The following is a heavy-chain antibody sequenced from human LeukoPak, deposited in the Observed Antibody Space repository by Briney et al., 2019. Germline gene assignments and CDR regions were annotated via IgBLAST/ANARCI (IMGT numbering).Heavy chain of an antibody. D-gene: IGHD3-22*01. CDR2: INHSGST. J-gene: IGHJ4*02. CDR1: GGSFSGYY. CDR3: ARVRDTYYYDSSGQQFDY. V-gene: IGHV4-34*01. Sequence: SETLSLTCAVYGGSFSGYYWSWIRQPPGKGLEWIGEINHSGSTNYNPSLKSRVTISVDTSKNQFSLKLSSVTAADTAVYYCARVRDTYYYDSSGQQFDYWGQGTLVTVSS.